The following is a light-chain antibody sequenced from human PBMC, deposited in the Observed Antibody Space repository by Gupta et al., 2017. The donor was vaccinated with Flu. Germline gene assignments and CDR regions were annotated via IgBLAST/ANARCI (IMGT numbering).Light chain of an antibody. CDR3: QKYDLAPCT. CDR2: TAS. CDR1: QGIGNY. V-gene: IGKV1-27*01. J-gene: IGKJ2*02. Sequence: DIQMTQPPSSLSASVRDRGTITCRSSQGIGNYLAWYQQKAGKVPKLLIYTASTVLSGVPSRFSGSGSGTDFTRTISRLQPEDVATYYWQKYDLAPCTFGEGTKLEIK.